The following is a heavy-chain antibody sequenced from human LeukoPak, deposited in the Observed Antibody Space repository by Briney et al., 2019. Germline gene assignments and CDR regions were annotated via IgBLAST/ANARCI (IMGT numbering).Heavy chain of an antibody. D-gene: IGHD3-16*01. CDR2: IFYSGST. V-gene: IGHV4-39*07. CDR3: ARETSQKGAHYMDV. J-gene: IGHJ6*03. Sequence: SETLSLTCTVSGGSISTSNYYWGWIRQPPGKGLEWIGNIFYSGSTYYNPSLKSRVTISVNTSKNQFSLKLSSVTAADTAVYYCARETSQKGAHYMDVWGKGTTVTISS. CDR1: GGSISTSNYY.